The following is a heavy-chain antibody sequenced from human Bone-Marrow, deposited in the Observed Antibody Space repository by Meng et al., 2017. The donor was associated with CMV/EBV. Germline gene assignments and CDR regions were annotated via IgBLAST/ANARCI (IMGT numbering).Heavy chain of an antibody. V-gene: IGHV4-59*01. D-gene: IGHD2-2*01. CDR2: IYYSGST. J-gene: IGHJ1*01. CDR1: GGSISSYY. CDR3: ARVSHCSSTSCYSYFQH. Sequence: SEPLSLTCTVSGGSISSYYWSWIRQPPGKGLEWIGYIYYSGSTNYNPSLKSRVTISVDTSKNQFSLKLSSVTAADTAVYYCARVSHCSSTSCYSYFQHWGQGTLVTVSS.